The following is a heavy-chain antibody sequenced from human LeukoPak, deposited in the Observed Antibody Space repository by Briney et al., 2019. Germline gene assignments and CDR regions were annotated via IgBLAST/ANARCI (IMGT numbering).Heavy chain of an antibody. CDR3: TRDSQLEWFYS. J-gene: IGHJ5*01. CDR2: IYYDGST. Sequence: NPSETLSLTCAVYGGSFSGYYWSWIRQPPGKGLEWIGTIYYDGSTYYNPSLKSRVTISMDTSKNQFSLNLSSVTAADTAVYYCTRDSQLEWFYSWGQGTLVTVSS. D-gene: IGHD3-10*01. V-gene: IGHV4-34*01. CDR1: GGSFSGYY.